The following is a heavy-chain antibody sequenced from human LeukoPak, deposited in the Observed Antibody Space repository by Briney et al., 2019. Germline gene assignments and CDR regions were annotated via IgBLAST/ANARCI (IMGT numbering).Heavy chain of an antibody. CDR2: MNPNSGNT. J-gene: IGHJ6*02. D-gene: IGHD3-22*01. CDR1: GYTFTSYD. CDR3: ASGEGPKSGYYYYYYGMDV. Sequence: ASVKVSCKASGYTFTSYDINWVRQATGQGLEWMGWMNPNSGNTGYAQKFQGRVTMTRNTSISTAYMELSSLRSEDTAVYYCASGEGPKSGYYYYYYGMDVWGQGTTVTVSS. V-gene: IGHV1-8*01.